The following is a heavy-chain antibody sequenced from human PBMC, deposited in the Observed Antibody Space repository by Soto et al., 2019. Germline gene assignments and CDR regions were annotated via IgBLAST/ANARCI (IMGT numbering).Heavy chain of an antibody. V-gene: IGHV3-30-3*01. CDR2: ISYDGSNK. CDR3: ARDCSGMVRGYADY. Sequence: QVQLVESGGGVVQPGRSLRLSCAASGFTFSSYAMHWVRQAPGKGLEWVAVISYDGSNKYYADSVKGRFTISRDNSKNTLYLQMNSLRAEDTAVYYCARDCSGMVRGYADYWGQGTLVTVSS. J-gene: IGHJ4*02. CDR1: GFTFSSYA. D-gene: IGHD3-10*01.